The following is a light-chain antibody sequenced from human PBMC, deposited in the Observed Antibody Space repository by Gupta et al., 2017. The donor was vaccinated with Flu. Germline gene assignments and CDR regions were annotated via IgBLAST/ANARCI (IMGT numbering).Light chain of an antibody. CDR3: QVWDSSTGV. Sequence: SYELTQPLSVSVALGQTARITCGGNNIGSKNVHWYQQKPGQAPELVIYRDSNRPSGIPERFSGSNSGNTATLTISRAQAGDEADYYCQVWDSSTGVFGGGTKLTVL. V-gene: IGLV3-9*01. CDR1: NIGSKN. J-gene: IGLJ3*02. CDR2: RDS.